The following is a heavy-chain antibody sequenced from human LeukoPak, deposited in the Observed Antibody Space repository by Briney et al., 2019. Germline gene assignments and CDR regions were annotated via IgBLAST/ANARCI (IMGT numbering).Heavy chain of an antibody. CDR2: IIPIFGTA. D-gene: IGHD6-13*01. Sequence: SVKVSCKASGGTFSSYAISWVRQAPGQGLEWMGGIIPIFGTANYAQKFQGRVTITTDESASTAYMELSSLRSEDTAVYYCASRIAAAGPFRYYYYYYMGVWGKGTTVTVSS. CDR1: GGTFSSYA. CDR3: ASRIAAAGPFRYYYYYYMGV. J-gene: IGHJ6*03. V-gene: IGHV1-69*05.